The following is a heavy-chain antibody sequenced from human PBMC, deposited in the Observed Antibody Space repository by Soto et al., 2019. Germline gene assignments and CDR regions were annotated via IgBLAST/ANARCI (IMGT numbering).Heavy chain of an antibody. CDR2: IYHSGST. CDR1: GGSISSGGYS. CDR3: ARAGAGTRENYYYYGMDV. V-gene: IGHV4-30-2*01. J-gene: IGHJ6*02. Sequence: KPSETLSLTCAVSGGSISSGGYSWSWIRQPPGKGLEWIGYIYHSGSTYYNPSLKSRVTISVDRSKNQFSLKLSSVTAADTAVYYCARAGAGTRENYYYYGMDVWGQGTTVTVSS. D-gene: IGHD1-7*01.